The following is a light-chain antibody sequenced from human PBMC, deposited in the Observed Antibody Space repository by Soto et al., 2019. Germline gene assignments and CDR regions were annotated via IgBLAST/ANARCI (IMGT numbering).Light chain of an antibody. CDR1: RDIGND. J-gene: IGKJ1*01. CDR3: LQDYNLPRS. CDR2: AAS. Sequence: IQMTQSPLSLSASVGDRVIITCRASRDIGNDLGWYQQKPGKAPKLLIFAASTLHSGVPSRSSGSGSGTVFTLTISSLHPEDFATYFGLQDYNLPRSFGQGT. V-gene: IGKV1-6*01.